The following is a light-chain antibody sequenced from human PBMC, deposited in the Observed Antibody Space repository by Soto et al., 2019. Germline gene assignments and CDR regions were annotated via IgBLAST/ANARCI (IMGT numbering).Light chain of an antibody. CDR3: QSYDSSLSGYVV. V-gene: IGLV1-40*01. CDR1: SSNIGAPYD. Sequence: QSVLTQPPSVSGAPGQRVTISCTGSSSNIGAPYDVHWYQQLPGTAPKLLIYANTNRPSGVPDRFSGSKSGTSASLAITGLQADDEADYYCQSYDSSLSGYVVFGGGTKLTV. CDR2: ANT. J-gene: IGLJ2*01.